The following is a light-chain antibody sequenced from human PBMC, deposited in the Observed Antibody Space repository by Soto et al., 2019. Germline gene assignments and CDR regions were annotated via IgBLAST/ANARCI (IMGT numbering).Light chain of an antibody. J-gene: IGKJ4*01. CDR2: DAS. V-gene: IGKV1-5*01. CDR3: QQYNSYSPRLT. Sequence: DIQMTQSPSTLSASLGDRVTLTCRASQSISSWLAWYQQKPGKAPKLLIYDASSLESGVPSRFSGSGSGTEFTLTISSLQPDDFATYYCQQYNSYSPRLTFGGGTKVAIK. CDR1: QSISSW.